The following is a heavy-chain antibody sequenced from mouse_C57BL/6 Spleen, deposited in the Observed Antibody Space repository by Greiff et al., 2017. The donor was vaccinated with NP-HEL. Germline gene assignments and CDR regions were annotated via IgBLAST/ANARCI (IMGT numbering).Heavy chain of an antibody. D-gene: IGHD4-1*01. V-gene: IGHV5-4*03. CDR3: ARGWDWAWFAY. CDR2: ISDGGSYT. J-gene: IGHJ3*01. Sequence: EVKLMESGGGLVKPGGSLKLSCAASGFTFSSYAMSWVRQTPEKRLEWVATISDGGSYTYYPDNVKGRFTISRDNAKNNLYLQMSHLKSEDTAMYYCARGWDWAWFAYWGQGTLVTVSA. CDR1: GFTFSSYA.